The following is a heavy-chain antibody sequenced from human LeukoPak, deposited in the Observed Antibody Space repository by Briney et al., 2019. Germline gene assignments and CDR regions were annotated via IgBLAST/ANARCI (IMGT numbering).Heavy chain of an antibody. V-gene: IGHV4-59*01. CDR3: ARAWLVGANYFDY. D-gene: IGHD1-26*01. J-gene: IGHJ4*02. Sequence: SETLSLTCTVSGGSISSYYWSWIRQPPGKGLERIGYIYYRGSTNYNPSLKSRVTISVDTSKNQFSLKLSSVTAADTAVYYCARAWLVGANYFDYWGQGTLVTVSS. CDR1: GGSISSYY. CDR2: IYYRGST.